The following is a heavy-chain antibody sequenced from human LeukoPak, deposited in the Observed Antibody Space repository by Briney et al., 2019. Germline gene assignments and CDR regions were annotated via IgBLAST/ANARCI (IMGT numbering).Heavy chain of an antibody. Sequence: PGGSLRLSCAASELTFSSYSLTWVRQAPGKGLQWVSLISGSGGTTYYADSVRGRFTISRDNSKNTLYLQMNTLRAGDPAVYYCATEATYCTAACYSLSDYWGQGTLVTVSS. V-gene: IGHV3-23*01. CDR2: ISGSGGTT. CDR3: ATEATYCTAACYSLSDY. CDR1: ELTFSSYS. D-gene: IGHD2-21*02. J-gene: IGHJ4*02.